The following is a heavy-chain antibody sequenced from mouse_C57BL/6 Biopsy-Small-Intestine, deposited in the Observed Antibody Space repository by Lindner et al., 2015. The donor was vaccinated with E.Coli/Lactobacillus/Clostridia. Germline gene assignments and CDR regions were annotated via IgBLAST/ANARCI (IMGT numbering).Heavy chain of an antibody. J-gene: IGHJ3*01. Sequence: VQLQESGPELVKPGASVKMSCKASGYSFTAFFMNWVKQSHGEGLEWIGRINPYDGDTFYNQKFKGQATLTVDKSSSSAHMELRSLTSEDSALYYCARGGYGDYTAYWGQGTLVTVSA. D-gene: IGHD2-13*01. CDR3: ARGGYGDYTAY. CDR1: GYSFTAFF. CDR2: INPYDGDT. V-gene: IGHV1-20*01.